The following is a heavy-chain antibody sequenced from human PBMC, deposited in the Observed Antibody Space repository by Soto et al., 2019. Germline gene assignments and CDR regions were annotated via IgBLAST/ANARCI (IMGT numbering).Heavy chain of an antibody. D-gene: IGHD6-13*01. CDR1: GYSFTSYW. V-gene: IGHV5-10-1*01. CDR2: IDPSDSYT. Sequence: GESLKISCKGSGYSFTSYWISWVRQMPGKGLEWMGRIDPSDSYTNYSPSFHGHVTISADKSISTAYLQWSSLKASDTAMYYCVSLLAAAGGMDVWGQGTTVTVSS. J-gene: IGHJ6*02. CDR3: VSLLAAAGGMDV.